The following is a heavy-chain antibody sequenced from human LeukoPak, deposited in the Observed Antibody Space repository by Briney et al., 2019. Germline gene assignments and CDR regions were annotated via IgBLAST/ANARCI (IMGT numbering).Heavy chain of an antibody. CDR1: GFTFSSYW. CDR2: IKQDGSEK. V-gene: IGHV3-7*01. J-gene: IGHJ3*02. D-gene: IGHD3-22*01. Sequence: GGSLRLSCAASGFTFSSYWMSWVRQAPGKGLEWVANIKQDGSEKYYVDSVKGRFTISRDNAKNSLYLQMNSLRAEDTAVYYCARTRRFTMIVVVGDVFDIWGQGTLVTVSS. CDR3: ARTRRFTMIVVVGDVFDI.